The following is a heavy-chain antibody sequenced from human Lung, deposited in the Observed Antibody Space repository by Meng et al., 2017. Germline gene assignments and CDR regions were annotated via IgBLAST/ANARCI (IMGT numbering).Heavy chain of an antibody. J-gene: IGHJ4*02. CDR2: INHSGST. CDR3: ARGPTTMAHDFDY. CDR1: GGSFSDYY. Sequence: QGRLRQWGAGLLKPSETLYLTCVVSGGSFSDYYWSWIRHPPGKGLEWIGEINHSGSTNYNPSLESRATISVDTSQNNLSLKLSSVTAADSAVYYCARGPTTMAHDFDYWGQGTLVTVSS. V-gene: IGHV4-34*01. D-gene: IGHD4-11*01.